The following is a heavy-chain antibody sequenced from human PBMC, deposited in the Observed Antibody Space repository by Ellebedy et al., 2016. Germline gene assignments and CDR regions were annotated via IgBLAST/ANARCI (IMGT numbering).Heavy chain of an antibody. D-gene: IGHD3-22*01. V-gene: IGHV3-48*04. CDR3: ARAGITMIVVPPGDY. Sequence: GESLKISXAASGFTFSSYSMNWVRQAPGKGLEWVSYISSSSSTIYYADSVKGRFTISRDNAKNSLYLQMNSLRAEDTAVYYCARAGITMIVVPPGDYWGQGTLVTVSS. CDR2: ISSSSSTI. J-gene: IGHJ4*02. CDR1: GFTFSSYS.